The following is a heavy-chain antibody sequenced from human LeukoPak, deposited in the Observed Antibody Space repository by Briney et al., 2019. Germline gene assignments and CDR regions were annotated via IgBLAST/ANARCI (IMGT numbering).Heavy chain of an antibody. CDR3: ARIIVGATDQAFDF. CDR2: ITSKAYGVTT. J-gene: IGHJ3*01. Sequence: GGSLRLSCTASGFTFGDSSMSWVRQAPGKGFDWVGFITSKAYGVTTKYATSVEGRFTISRDDSKSIAYLQLNSLRAEDTALYYCARIIVGATDQAFDFWGQGKMVTVSS. CDR1: GFTFGDSS. D-gene: IGHD1-26*01. V-gene: IGHV3-49*04.